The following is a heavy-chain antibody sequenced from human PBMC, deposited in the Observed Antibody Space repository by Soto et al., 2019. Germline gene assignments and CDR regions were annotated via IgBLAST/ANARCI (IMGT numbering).Heavy chain of an antibody. V-gene: IGHV3-53*04. J-gene: IGHJ5*02. D-gene: IGHD3-16*02. CDR3: ARGGMITFGGVIAPAPFDP. CDR2: IYSGGST. Sequence: GGSLRLSCAASGFTVSSNYMSWVRQAPGKGLEWVSVIYSGGSTYYADSVKGRFTISRHNSKNTLYLQMNSLRAEDTAVYYCARGGMITFGGVIAPAPFDPWGQGTLVTVSS. CDR1: GFTVSSNY.